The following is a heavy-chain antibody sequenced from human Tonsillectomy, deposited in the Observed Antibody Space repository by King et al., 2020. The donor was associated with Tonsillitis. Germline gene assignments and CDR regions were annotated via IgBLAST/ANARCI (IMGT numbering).Heavy chain of an antibody. J-gene: IGHJ6*02. CDR3: ARKGESGYSYYGMDV. V-gene: IGHV4-38-2*01. CDR2: IYHSGST. CDR1: GYSISSGYY. Sequence: VQLQESGPGLVKPSETLSLTCAVSGYSISSGYYWGWIRQPPGKGLEWIGSIYHSGSTYYNPSLKSRVTISVDTSKNQFSLKLSSVTAADTAVYYCARKGESGYSYYGMDVWGQGTTVTVSS. D-gene: IGHD3-16*01.